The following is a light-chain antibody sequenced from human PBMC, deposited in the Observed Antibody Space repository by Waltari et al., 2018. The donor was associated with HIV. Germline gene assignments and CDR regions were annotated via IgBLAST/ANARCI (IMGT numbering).Light chain of an antibody. CDR1: QSISSY. CDR3: QQSYSTPWT. V-gene: IGKV1-39*01. CDR2: AAS. Sequence: DIQMTQSQSSLSASVGDRVTITCRASQSISSYFNWFPQKPGKTPKLLNYAASSMQGGDPSRFSGSVSVTDFTRTISSLQPEDFATYYCQQSYSTPWTFGQGTKVEIK. J-gene: IGKJ1*01.